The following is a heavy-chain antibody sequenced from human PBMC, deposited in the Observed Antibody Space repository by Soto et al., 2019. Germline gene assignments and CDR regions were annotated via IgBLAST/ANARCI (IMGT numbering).Heavy chain of an antibody. CDR3: ARDLDYDFWSGYRIGYYYYYGMDV. CDR2: ISAYNGNT. J-gene: IGHJ6*02. CDR1: GYTFTSYG. D-gene: IGHD3-3*01. Sequence: ASLKVSCKASGYTFTSYGISWVRQAPGQGLEWMGWISAYNGNTNYAQKLQGRVTMTTDTSTSTAYMELRSLRSDDTAVYYCARDLDYDFWSGYRIGYYYYYGMDVWGQGTTVTVSS. V-gene: IGHV1-18*01.